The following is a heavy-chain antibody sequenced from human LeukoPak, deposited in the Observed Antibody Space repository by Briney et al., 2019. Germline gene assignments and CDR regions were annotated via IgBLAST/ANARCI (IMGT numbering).Heavy chain of an antibody. CDR2: IKGGGGAI. Sequence: GGSLRLSCAASGFTFSTSAMNWVRQAPGKGLEWVSGIKGGGGAIYYADSVKGRFTISRDNPKNTLYLQVSSLRAEDTDLYYCAKASIFALITTTAFDYWGQGTLVTVSS. D-gene: IGHD3/OR15-3a*01. V-gene: IGHV3-23*01. CDR3: AKASIFALITTTAFDY. J-gene: IGHJ4*02. CDR1: GFTFSTSA.